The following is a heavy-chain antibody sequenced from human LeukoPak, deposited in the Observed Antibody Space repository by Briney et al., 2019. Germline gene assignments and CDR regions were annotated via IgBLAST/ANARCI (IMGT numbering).Heavy chain of an antibody. V-gene: IGHV4-34*01. Sequence: PSETLSLTCAVYGGSFSGYYWSWIRQPPGKGLEWIGEINHSGSTNYNPSLKSRVTISVDTSKNQFSLKLSSVTAADTAVYYCARELTSGNHDAFDIWGQGTMVTVSS. D-gene: IGHD4-23*01. CDR1: GGSFSGYY. CDR2: INHSGST. J-gene: IGHJ3*02. CDR3: ARELTSGNHDAFDI.